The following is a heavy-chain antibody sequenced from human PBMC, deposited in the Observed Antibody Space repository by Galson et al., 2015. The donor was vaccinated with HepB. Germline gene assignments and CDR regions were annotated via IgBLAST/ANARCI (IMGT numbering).Heavy chain of an antibody. CDR3: TRAGYCSGGSCYPYFDY. D-gene: IGHD2-15*01. Sequence: SLRLSCAASGFTFGDYAMSWVRQAPGQGLEWVGFIRSKAYGGTTEYAASVKGRFTISRDDSKSIAYLQMNSLKTEDTAVYYCTRAGYCSGGSCYPYFDYWGLGTLVTVSS. CDR1: GFTFGDYA. CDR2: IRSKAYGGTT. V-gene: IGHV3-49*04. J-gene: IGHJ4*02.